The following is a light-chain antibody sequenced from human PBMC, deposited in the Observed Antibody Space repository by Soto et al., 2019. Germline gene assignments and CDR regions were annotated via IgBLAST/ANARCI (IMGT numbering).Light chain of an antibody. CDR3: QSYDSSLSGSV. J-gene: IGLJ3*02. Sequence: QPVLTQPPSVSGAPGQRVTISCTGSRSNIGAGYHVHWYQQLPGTAPKLLIYGNSNRPSGVPDRFSGSKSGTSASLAITGRQAEDEADYYCQSYDSSLSGSVFGGGTKLTVL. V-gene: IGLV1-40*01. CDR1: RSNIGAGYH. CDR2: GNS.